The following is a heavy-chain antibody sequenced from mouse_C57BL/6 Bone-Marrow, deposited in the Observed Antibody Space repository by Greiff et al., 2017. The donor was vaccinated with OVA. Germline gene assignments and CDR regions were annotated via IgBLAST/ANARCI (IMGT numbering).Heavy chain of an antibody. J-gene: IGHJ2*01. V-gene: IGHV1-54*01. CDR2: INPGSGGT. D-gene: IGHD1-1*01. Sequence: QVQLQQSGAELVRPGTSVKVSCKASGYAFTNYLIEWVKQRPGQGLEWIGVINPGSGGTNYNEKFKGKATLTADKSSSTAYMQLSSLTSEDSAVYFCARSHYYGSSDDYFDYWGQGTTLTVSS. CDR1: GYAFTNYL. CDR3: ARSHYYGSSDDYFDY.